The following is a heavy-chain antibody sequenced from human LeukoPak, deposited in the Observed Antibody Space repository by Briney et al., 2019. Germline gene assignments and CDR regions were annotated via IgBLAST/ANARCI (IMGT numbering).Heavy chain of an antibody. CDR3: APVGIEVAGGGY. CDR2: INAGNGNT. J-gene: IGHJ4*02. CDR1: GYTFTSYA. V-gene: IGHV1-3*01. D-gene: IGHD6-19*01. Sequence: GASVKVSCKASGYTFTSYAMHWVRQAPGQRLEGMGWINAGNGNTKYSQKFQGRVTITRDTSASTAYMELSSLRSEDTAVYYCAPVGIEVAGGGYWGQGTLVTVSS.